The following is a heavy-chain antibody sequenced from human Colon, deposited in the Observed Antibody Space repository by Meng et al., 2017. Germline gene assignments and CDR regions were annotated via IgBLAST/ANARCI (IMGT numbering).Heavy chain of an antibody. D-gene: IGHD3-10*01. Sequence: SETLSLTCTVSGGSISSYYWSWIRQPPGKGLEWIGYIYYSGSTNYNPSLKSRVTISVDTSKSQFSLKLSSVTAADTAVYYCARWDDYGSETNAFDIWGQGTMVTVSS. CDR1: GGSISSYY. J-gene: IGHJ3*02. V-gene: IGHV4-59*01. CDR3: ARWDDYGSETNAFDI. CDR2: IYYSGST.